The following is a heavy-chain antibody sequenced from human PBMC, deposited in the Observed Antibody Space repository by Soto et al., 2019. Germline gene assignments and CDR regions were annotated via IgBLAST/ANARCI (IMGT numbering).Heavy chain of an antibody. CDR3: ARVAGQWLVLGGRWFDP. V-gene: IGHV1-18*01. D-gene: IGHD6-19*01. Sequence: EASVKVSCKASGYTFTSYVISWVRQAPGQGLEWMGWISAYNGNTNYAQKLQGRVTMTTDTSTSTAYMELRSLRSDDTAVYYCARVAGQWLVLGGRWFDPWGQGTLVTVSS. CDR2: ISAYNGNT. CDR1: GYTFTSYV. J-gene: IGHJ5*02.